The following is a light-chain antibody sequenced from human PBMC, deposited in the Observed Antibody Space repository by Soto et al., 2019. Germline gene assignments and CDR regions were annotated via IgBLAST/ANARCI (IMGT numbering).Light chain of an antibody. Sequence: DIQMTQSPSTLSGSVGDRVTITCRASQTISSWLAWYQQKPGKAPKLLIYKASTLKSGVPSRFSGSGSGTEFTLTISSLQPDDCATYDGQHYNSYSEAFGQGTKVDIK. V-gene: IGKV1-5*03. CDR2: KAS. CDR3: QHYNSYSEA. CDR1: QTISSW. J-gene: IGKJ1*01.